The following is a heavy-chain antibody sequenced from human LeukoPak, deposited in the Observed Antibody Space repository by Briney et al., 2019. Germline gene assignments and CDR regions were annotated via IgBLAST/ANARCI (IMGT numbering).Heavy chain of an antibody. CDR3: ASGRGYSISSRTFDP. J-gene: IGHJ5*02. D-gene: IGHD6-6*01. Sequence: SQTLSLTCTVSGGSISSGDYYWSWIRQPPGKGLEWIGYIYYSGSTYYNPSLKSRVTISVDTSKNQFSLKLSSVTAADTAVYYCASGRGYSISSRTFDPWGQGTLVTVSS. V-gene: IGHV4-30-4*08. CDR2: IYYSGST. CDR1: GGSISSGDYY.